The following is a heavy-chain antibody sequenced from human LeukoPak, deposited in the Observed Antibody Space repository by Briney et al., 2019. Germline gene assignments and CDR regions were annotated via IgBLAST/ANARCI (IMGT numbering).Heavy chain of an antibody. CDR3: AKTKVPNYYGSGSYVDY. J-gene: IGHJ4*02. CDR2: ISASGGST. V-gene: IGHV3-23*01. CDR1: GFTFSNFA. D-gene: IGHD3-10*01. Sequence: GGSLRLSCAASGFTFSNFATSWVRQAPGKGLEWVSVISASGGSTYYADSVKGRFTISRDNSKNTLYLQMNSLRAEDTAVYYCAKTKVPNYYGSGSYVDYWGQGTLVTVSS.